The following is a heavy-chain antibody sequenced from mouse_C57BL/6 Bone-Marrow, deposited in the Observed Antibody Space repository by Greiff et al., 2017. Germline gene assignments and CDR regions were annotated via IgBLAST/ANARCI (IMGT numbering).Heavy chain of an antibody. V-gene: IGHV5-6*02. J-gene: IGHJ4*01. CDR3: ARHLGPYYAMDY. D-gene: IGHD3-3*01. Sequence: DVMLVESGGDLVKPGGSLKLSCAASGFTFSSYGMSWVRQTPDKRLEWVATISSGGSYTYYPDSVKGRFTISRDNAKNTQYLQMSSLKSEDTAMYYCARHLGPYYAMDYWGQGTSVTVSS. CDR2: ISSGGSYT. CDR1: GFTFSSYG.